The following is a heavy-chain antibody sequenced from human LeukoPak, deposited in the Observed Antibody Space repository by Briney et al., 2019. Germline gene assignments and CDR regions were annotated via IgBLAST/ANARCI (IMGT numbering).Heavy chain of an antibody. CDR1: GGSISSHY. V-gene: IGHV4-59*11. CDR2: IYYSGST. D-gene: IGHD3-3*01. Sequence: PSEALSLTCTVSGGSISSHYWSWIRQPPGKGLEWTGYIYYSGSTNYNPSLKSRVTISVDTSKNQFSLKLSSVTAADTAVYYCARVYGAAGFWGGYYPSYYMDVWGKGTTVTVSS. CDR3: ARVYGAAGFWGGYYPSYYMDV. J-gene: IGHJ6*03.